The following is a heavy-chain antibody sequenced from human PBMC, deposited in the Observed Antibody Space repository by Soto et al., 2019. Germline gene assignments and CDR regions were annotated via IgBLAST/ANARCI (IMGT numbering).Heavy chain of an antibody. CDR3: VRECCRVAGTD. V-gene: IGHV3-53*01. CDR2: IDSGGTT. CDR1: RGTVSNKY. Sequence: EVQLVESGGGLIQPGGSLRLSCAASRGTVSNKYMSWVRQAPGEGLEWVSVIDSGGTTYYADSVKGRFTISRDNSKNTLDLQRTSLRAEDTAVYFCVRECCRVAGTDWGQGALVTVSS. J-gene: IGHJ4*02. D-gene: IGHD6-19*01.